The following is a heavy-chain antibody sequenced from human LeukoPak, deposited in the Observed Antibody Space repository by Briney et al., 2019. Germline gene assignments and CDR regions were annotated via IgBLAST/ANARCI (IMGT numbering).Heavy chain of an antibody. V-gene: IGHV2-26*01. CDR2: IFSNDEK. CDR1: GFSLSNARMG. CDR3: ARTGPYDSSGQFDY. D-gene: IGHD3-22*01. Sequence: SGPTLVNPTETLTLTCTVSGFSLSNARMGGSWIRQPPGKALEWLAHIFSNDEKSYSTSLKSRLTISKDTSKSQVVLTMTNMDPVDTATYYCARTGPYDSSGQFDYRGQGTLVTVSS. J-gene: IGHJ4*02.